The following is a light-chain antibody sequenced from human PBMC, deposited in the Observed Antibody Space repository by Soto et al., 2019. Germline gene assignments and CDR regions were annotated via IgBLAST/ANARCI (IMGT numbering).Light chain of an antibody. CDR2: GAS. Sequence: EVVLTQSPGTLSVSPGERATFTCRASQSIGSDLAWYQQRPGQAPRLLIDGASTRATGIPARFSGSGSGTEFNLTLSSLQSEDFAVYYCQQYDDWPLTFGPGTKVDLK. CDR1: QSIGSD. CDR3: QQYDDWPLT. J-gene: IGKJ3*01. V-gene: IGKV3-15*01.